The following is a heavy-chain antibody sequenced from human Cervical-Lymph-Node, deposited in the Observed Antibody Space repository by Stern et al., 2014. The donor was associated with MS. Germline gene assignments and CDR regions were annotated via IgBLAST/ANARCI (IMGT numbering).Heavy chain of an antibody. Sequence: QLVQSGAEVKLPGSSVRVSCKTSGGTFSSYAIRWGRQAPGQGLEWMGGISPMFGPTKYAQNLQGGAPLTAAHSTTTASEELSSLRSEVTAVYYCARVNDYGDYRKVFFWYGMDVWGQGTTVTVSS. D-gene: IGHD4-17*01. CDR1: GGTFSSYA. J-gene: IGHJ6*02. V-gene: IGHV1-69*01. CDR3: ARVNDYGDYRKVFFWYGMDV. CDR2: ISPMFGPT.